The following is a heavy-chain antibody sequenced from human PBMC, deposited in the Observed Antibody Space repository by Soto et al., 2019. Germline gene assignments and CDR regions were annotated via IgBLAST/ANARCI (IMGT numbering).Heavy chain of an antibody. V-gene: IGHV4-59*08. Sequence: SETLSLTCTVSGGSISSYYWSWIRQPPGKGLEWIGYIYYSGSTNYNPSLKSRVTISVDTSKNQFSLKLSSVTAADTAVYYCARHGYIYGSYWGQGTLVTVSS. D-gene: IGHD5-18*01. CDR1: GGSISSYY. J-gene: IGHJ4*02. CDR2: IYYSGST. CDR3: ARHGYIYGSY.